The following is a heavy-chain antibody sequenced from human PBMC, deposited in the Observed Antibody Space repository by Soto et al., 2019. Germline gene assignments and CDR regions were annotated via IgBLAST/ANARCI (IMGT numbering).Heavy chain of an antibody. CDR3: AKNFSTLSPVSYFDY. J-gene: IGHJ4*02. Sequence: QVQLVESGGGVVQPGRSLSLSCAASGFIFRSYGMYWIRQAPGKGLEWVAIISYDGSTEYYADSVKGRFTISRDNSKNTLSLQMNTLTTAATAVYLCAKNFSTLSPVSYFDYWGQGALVTVAS. CDR1: GFIFRSYG. D-gene: IGHD2-21*01. V-gene: IGHV3-30*18. CDR2: ISYDGSTE.